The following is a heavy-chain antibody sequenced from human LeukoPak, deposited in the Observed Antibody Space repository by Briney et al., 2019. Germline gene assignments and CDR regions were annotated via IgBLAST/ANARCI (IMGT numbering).Heavy chain of an antibody. CDR1: GFTFGSDW. V-gene: IGHV3-7*03. D-gene: IGHD2-2*01. CDR3: ARGVVVRPAAPYSWFDP. CDR2: INQLGSDQ. J-gene: IGHJ5*02. Sequence: GGSLRLSCAASGFTFGSDWMIWVRQAPGKGLEWVANINQLGSDQRYVDSVKGRFTISRDNAKNSLFLHVSSLRVEDTAIYYCARGVVVRPAAPYSWFDPWGQGTLVTVSS.